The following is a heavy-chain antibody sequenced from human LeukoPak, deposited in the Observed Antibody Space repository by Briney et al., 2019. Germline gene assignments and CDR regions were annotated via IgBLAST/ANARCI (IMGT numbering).Heavy chain of an antibody. CDR2: ISFDGSRE. CDR3: ARDIWEVAAGARLDY. J-gene: IGHJ4*02. V-gene: IGHV3-33*05. Sequence: GRSLRLPCGASGFXFSSYAIHWVRQAPGKGLEWVATISFDGSREYYADSVKGRTTISRDNSKNTLNLQMNSLRAEDTAVYYCARDIWEVAAGARLDYWGQGTLVTVSS. D-gene: IGHD2-15*01. CDR1: GFXFSSYA.